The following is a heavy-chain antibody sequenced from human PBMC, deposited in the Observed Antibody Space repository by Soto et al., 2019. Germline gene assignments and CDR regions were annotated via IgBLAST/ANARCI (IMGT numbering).Heavy chain of an antibody. J-gene: IGHJ5*02. Sequence: QVTLKESGPVLVKPTETLTLRCTVSGLSISDSEMGVSWNRQPPGQPLEWVAHIDSSGEKSYRTFLKSRLAISKDTSKSQIVLTMTNMDPADTATYYCARRHLAVSVSPWFDPWGQGIPVTVSS. CDR3: ARRHLAVSVSPWFDP. CDR2: IDSSGEK. CDR1: GLSISDSEMG. V-gene: IGHV2-26*01.